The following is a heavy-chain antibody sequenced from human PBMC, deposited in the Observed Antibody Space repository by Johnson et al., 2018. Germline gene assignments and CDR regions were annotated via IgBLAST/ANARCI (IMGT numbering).Heavy chain of an antibody. CDR2: IYSGGTT. CDR1: GFIVSSNY. Sequence: VQLVQSGGGLVQPGGSLRLSCAASGFIVSSNYMSWVRQTPGKGLEWVSVIYSGGTTDYADSMKGRFTISRDNSKNTLYLQMNSLRAEDTAVYYCAKGRCSGGSCYGAFDIWGQGTMVSVSS. D-gene: IGHD2-15*01. CDR3: AKGRCSGGSCYGAFDI. J-gene: IGHJ3*02. V-gene: IGHV3-53*01.